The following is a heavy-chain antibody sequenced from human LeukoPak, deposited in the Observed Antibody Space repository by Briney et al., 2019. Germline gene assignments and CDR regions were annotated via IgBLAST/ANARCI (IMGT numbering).Heavy chain of an antibody. CDR3: AKTTVTSEDYYYYYMDV. Sequence: GASVTVSCTSSGYTFTSYGISWVRQAPGQGLEWMGWISAYNGNTYYAQNLQGRVTMTTDTSTSTAYMELRSLRSDDTAVYYCAKTTVTSEDYYYYYMDVWGKGTTVTVSS. V-gene: IGHV1-18*01. CDR2: ISAYNGNT. D-gene: IGHD4-17*01. J-gene: IGHJ6*03. CDR1: GYTFTSYG.